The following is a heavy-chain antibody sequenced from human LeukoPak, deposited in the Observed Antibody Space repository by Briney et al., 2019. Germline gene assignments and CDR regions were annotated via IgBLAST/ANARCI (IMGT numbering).Heavy chain of an antibody. Sequence: GGSLRLPCAASGFTFSTYSMNWVRQAPGKGLEWVSSISGSSIYIYYADSVKGRFTISRDNAKNSLYLQMNSLRAEDTAVYYCAKVATAMENWFDPWGQGTLVTVSS. CDR3: AKVATAMENWFDP. V-gene: IGHV3-21*04. CDR1: GFTFSTYS. D-gene: IGHD5-18*01. CDR2: ISGSSIYI. J-gene: IGHJ5*02.